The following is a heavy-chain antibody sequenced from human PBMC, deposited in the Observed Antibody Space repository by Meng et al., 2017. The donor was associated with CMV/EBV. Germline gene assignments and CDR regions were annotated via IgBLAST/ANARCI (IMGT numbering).Heavy chain of an antibody. CDR3: AKDLVPGYCSSTSCYLRPYYYYGMDV. V-gene: IGHV3-33*06. D-gene: IGHD2-2*01. Sequence: GESLKISCAASGFTFSSYGMHWVRQAPGKGLEWVAVIWYDGSNKYYADSVKGRFTISRDNSKNTLYLQMNSLRAEDTAVYYCAKDLVPGYCSSTSCYLRPYYYYGMDVWGQGTTVTVSS. J-gene: IGHJ6*02. CDR1: GFTFSSYG. CDR2: IWYDGSNK.